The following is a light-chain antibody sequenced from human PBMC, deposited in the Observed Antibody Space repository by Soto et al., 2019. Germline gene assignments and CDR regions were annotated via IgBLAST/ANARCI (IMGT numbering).Light chain of an antibody. V-gene: IGLV3-1*01. CDR3: RAWDSSTAYLV. CDR1: KLGDKY. Sequence: SYELTQPPSVSVSPGQTASITCSGDKLGDKYACWYQQKPGQSPVLVIYQDSKRPSGIPERFSGSNSGNTATLTISGTQAMDEADYYCRAWDSSTAYLVFGGGTKLTVL. CDR2: QDS. J-gene: IGLJ2*01.